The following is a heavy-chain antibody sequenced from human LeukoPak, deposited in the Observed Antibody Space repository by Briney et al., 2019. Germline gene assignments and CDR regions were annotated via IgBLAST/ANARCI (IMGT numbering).Heavy chain of an antibody. CDR3: AREYCSSTSCYIGY. J-gene: IGHJ4*02. V-gene: IGHV4-4*09. Sequence: TSSETLSLTCTVSGDSISTYYWSWIRQPPGKGLEWIGYIYTSGSTNYNPSLKSRVTISVDTSKNQFSLKLSSVTAADTAVYYCAREYCSSTSCYIGYWGQGTLVTVSS. D-gene: IGHD2-2*02. CDR1: GDSISTYY. CDR2: IYTSGST.